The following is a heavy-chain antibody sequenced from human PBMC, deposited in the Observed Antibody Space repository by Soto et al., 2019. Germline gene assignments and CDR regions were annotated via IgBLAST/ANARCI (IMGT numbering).Heavy chain of an antibody. CDR2: IYYSGST. D-gene: IGHD2-2*01. CDR1: GGSISSYY. CDR3: ARHGGYRSSTSCRNWFDP. Sequence: QVQLQESGPGLVKPSETLSLTCTVSGGSISSYYWSWIRQPPGKGLEWIGYIYYSGSTNYNPSLKSRVTISVDTSKNQFSLRLSSVTAADTAVYYCARHGGYRSSTSCRNWFDPWGQGTLVTVSS. J-gene: IGHJ5*02. V-gene: IGHV4-59*08.